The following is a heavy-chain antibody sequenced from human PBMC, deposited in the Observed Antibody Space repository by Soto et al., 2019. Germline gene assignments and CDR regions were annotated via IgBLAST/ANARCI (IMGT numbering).Heavy chain of an antibody. V-gene: IGHV1-45*02. CDR1: GNTFTYVY. CDR3: ASGRYDASGYFDY. J-gene: IGHJ4*02. CDR2: ITPFNGNT. D-gene: IGHD3-22*01. Sequence: SVKVSCKGSGNTFTYVYLHWVRQAPGQALEWMGWITPFNGNTKYAQKFQDRVTSTGDTSLNTAYMELSSLRSDDTAMLYCASGRYDASGYFDYWGQGTLVTVSS.